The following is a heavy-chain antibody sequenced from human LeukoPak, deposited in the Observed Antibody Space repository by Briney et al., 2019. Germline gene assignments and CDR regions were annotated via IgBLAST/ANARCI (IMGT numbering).Heavy chain of an antibody. V-gene: IGHV1-2*02. D-gene: IGHD5-12*01. CDR2: INPNSGGT. J-gene: IGHJ4*02. CDR1: GSTFTDYF. CDR3: ARPGIVATIGY. Sequence: ASVKVSCKASGSTFTDYFMHWVRQAPGQGLEWMGWINPNSGGTNYAQKFQGRVTMTRDASISTAYMELSRLRSDDTAVYYCARPGIVATIGYWGQGTLVTVSS.